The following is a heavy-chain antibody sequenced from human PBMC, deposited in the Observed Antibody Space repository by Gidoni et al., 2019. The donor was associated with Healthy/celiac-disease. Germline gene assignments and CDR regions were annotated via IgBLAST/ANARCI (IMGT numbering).Heavy chain of an antibody. J-gene: IGHJ4*02. CDR2: IYNSGST. Sequence: QLQLQESGPGLVKPSATLSLTCTVSGGSISSSSYYWGWIRQPPGKGLEWIGSIYNSGSTYYNPSLKRRVTISVDTSKNQFSLKLSSVTAADTAVYYCARQGYDIVTGYYTGAGDYWGQGTLVTVSS. D-gene: IGHD3-9*01. V-gene: IGHV4-39*01. CDR1: GGSISSSSYY. CDR3: ARQGYDIVTGYYTGAGDY.